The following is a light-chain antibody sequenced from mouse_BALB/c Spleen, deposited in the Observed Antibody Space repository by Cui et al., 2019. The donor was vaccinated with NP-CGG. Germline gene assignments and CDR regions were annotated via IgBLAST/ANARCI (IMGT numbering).Light chain of an antibody. CDR1: TGAVTTRNY. V-gene: IGLV1*01. J-gene: IGLJ1*01. CDR2: GTN. CDR3: ALWYSNHWV. Sequence: QAVLTQEYPLTTSPGETVTLTCRSSTGAVTTRNYANWVQEKPDHLFTGLIGGTNNRAPGVPARFSGSLIGDKAALTITGAQTEDEAIYFCALWYSNHWVFGGGTKLTVL.